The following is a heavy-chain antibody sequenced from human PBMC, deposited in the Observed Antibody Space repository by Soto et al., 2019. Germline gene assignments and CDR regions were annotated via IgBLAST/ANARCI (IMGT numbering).Heavy chain of an antibody. Sequence: RASVKVSCKASGGTFSSYTISWVRQAPGQGLEWMGRITPILGIANYAQKFQGRVTITADKSTSTAYMELSSLRSEDTAVYYCASNTYGDYAGFDDWGQGILVTVSS. CDR2: ITPILGIA. CDR3: ASNTYGDYAGFDD. CDR1: GGTFSSYT. J-gene: IGHJ4*02. D-gene: IGHD4-17*01. V-gene: IGHV1-69*02.